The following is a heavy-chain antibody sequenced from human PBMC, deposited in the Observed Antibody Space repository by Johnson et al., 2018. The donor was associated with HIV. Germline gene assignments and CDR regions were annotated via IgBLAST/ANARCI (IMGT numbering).Heavy chain of an antibody. CDR2: IPAGGRNL. CDR1: GFTVSSNY. CDR3: AKDLASYSSFWPPAFDV. J-gene: IGHJ3*01. D-gene: IGHD6-6*01. Sequence: EVHLVESGGGLIQPGGSLRLSCAASGFTVSSNYMSWVRQAPGKGLEWVSTIPAGGRNLYYGDSVKGRFTISRDTSKNTLYLQMNSLRAEDTAVYYCAKDLASYSSFWPPAFDVWGQGTMVTVSS. V-gene: IGHV3-53*01.